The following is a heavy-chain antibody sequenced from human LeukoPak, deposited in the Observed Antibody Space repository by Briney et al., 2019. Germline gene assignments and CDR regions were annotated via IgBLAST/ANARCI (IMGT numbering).Heavy chain of an antibody. CDR1: GYTFTSYS. CDR3: AREVVDTAMYAFDI. J-gene: IGHJ3*02. V-gene: IGHV1-18*01. Sequence: ASVKVSCKASGYTFTSYSISWVRQAPGQGLEWMGWISAYNGNTNYAQKLQGRVTMTTDTSTSTAYMELRSLRSDDTAVYYCAREVVDTAMYAFDIWGQGTMVTVSS. D-gene: IGHD5-18*01. CDR2: ISAYNGNT.